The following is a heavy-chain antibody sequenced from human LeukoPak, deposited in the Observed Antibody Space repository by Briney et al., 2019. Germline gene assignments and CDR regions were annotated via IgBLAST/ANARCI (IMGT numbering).Heavy chain of an antibody. J-gene: IGHJ4*02. CDR1: GGTFSSYA. CDR3: ASRPKYGSGSYGDDY. V-gene: IGHV1-69*04. Sequence: SVKVSCKASGGTFSSYAISWVRQAPGQGLEWMGRIIPILGIANYAQKFQGRVTITADKSTSTAYMELSSLRSEDTAVYYCASRPKYGSGSYGDDYWGQGTLVTVSS. D-gene: IGHD3-10*01. CDR2: IIPILGIA.